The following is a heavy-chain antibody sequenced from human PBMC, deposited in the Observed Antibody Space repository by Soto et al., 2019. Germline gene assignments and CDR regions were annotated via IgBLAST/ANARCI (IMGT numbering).Heavy chain of an antibody. CDR1: GGTFSSYA. D-gene: IGHD5-12*01. J-gene: IGHJ4*02. CDR3: AREGGYLMATRRFDY. V-gene: IGHV1-69*13. CDR2: IIPIFGTA. Sequence: SVKVSCKASGGTFSSYAISWVRQAPGQGLEWMGGIIPIFGTASYAQEFQGRVTITADESTSTAYMELSSLRSEDTAVYYCAREGGYLMATRRFDYWGQGTLVTVSS.